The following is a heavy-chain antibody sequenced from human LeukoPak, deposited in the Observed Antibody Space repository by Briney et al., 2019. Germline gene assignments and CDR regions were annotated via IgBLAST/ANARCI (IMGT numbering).Heavy chain of an antibody. CDR2: ISVYNGNT. CDR1: GYTFASCG. D-gene: IGHD2-8*01. V-gene: IGHV1-18*01. Sequence: GASVKVSCKASGYTFASCGISWVRQAPGQGLEWMGWISVYNGNTNYAQKVQGRVTMTRNTSISTAYMELSSLRSEDTAVYYCARAPPVGVYARPRKYYFDYWGQGTLVTVSS. J-gene: IGHJ4*02. CDR3: ARAPPVGVYARPRKYYFDY.